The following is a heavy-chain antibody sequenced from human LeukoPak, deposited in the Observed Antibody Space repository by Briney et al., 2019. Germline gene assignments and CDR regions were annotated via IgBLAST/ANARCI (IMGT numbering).Heavy chain of an antibody. V-gene: IGHV4-31*02. CDR2: IYYSGST. J-gene: IGHJ4*02. Sequence: IYYSGSTYYNPSLKSRVTISVDTSKNQFSLKLSSVTAADTAVYYCARIIPHYDSSGFDYWGQGTLVTVSS. D-gene: IGHD3-22*01. CDR3: ARIIPHYDSSGFDY.